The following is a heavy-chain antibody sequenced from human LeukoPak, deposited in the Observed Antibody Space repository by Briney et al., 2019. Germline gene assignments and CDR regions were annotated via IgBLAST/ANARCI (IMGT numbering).Heavy chain of an antibody. CDR3: ARLGIGLLDY. J-gene: IGHJ4*02. V-gene: IGHV4-39*01. D-gene: IGHD2-21*02. CDR2: IYYSGST. Sequence: SETLSLTCTVSGVSISSSSYYWGWIRQPPGKGLEWIGSIYYSGSTHYNPSLKSRVAISVDTSKNQFSLKLSSVTAADTAVYYCARLGIGLLDYWGQGTLVTVSS. CDR1: GVSISSSSYY.